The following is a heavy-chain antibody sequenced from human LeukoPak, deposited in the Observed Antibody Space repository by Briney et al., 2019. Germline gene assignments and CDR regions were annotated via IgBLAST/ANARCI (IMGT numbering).Heavy chain of an antibody. CDR1: GFTFSNYA. CDR3: ARDVRGYRRPLHC. D-gene: IGHD5-18*01. Sequence: SGGSLRLSCAASGFTFSNYAMNWVRQSPGKGLEWVSGISGSGDRTYVADSVKGRFTISRDNSENTMYLQMNILRADDTAMYYCARDVRGYRRPLHCWGQGTLVTVSS. CDR2: ISGSGDRT. J-gene: IGHJ4*02. V-gene: IGHV3-23*01.